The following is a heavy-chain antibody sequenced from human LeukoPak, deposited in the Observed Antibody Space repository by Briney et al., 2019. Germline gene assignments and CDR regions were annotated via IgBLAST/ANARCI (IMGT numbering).Heavy chain of an antibody. Sequence: PTGGSLRLSCAASGFTFSSYGMHWVRQAPGKGLEWVAFIRYDGSNKYYADSVKGRFTISRDNAKNSLYLQMNSLRAEDTALYYCAKEIIYCSGGSCYPEGAFDIWGQGTMVTVSS. J-gene: IGHJ3*02. CDR3: AKEIIYCSGGSCYPEGAFDI. V-gene: IGHV3-30*02. CDR2: IRYDGSNK. D-gene: IGHD2-15*01. CDR1: GFTFSSYG.